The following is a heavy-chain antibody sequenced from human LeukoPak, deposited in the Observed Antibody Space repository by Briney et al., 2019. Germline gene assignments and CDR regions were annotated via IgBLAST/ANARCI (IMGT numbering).Heavy chain of an antibody. J-gene: IGHJ4*02. CDR1: GFTFSSYG. Sequence: PGGSLRLSCAASGFTFSSYGMHWVRQAPGKGLEWVAVISYDGSNKYYADSVKGRFTISRDNSKNTLYLQMNSLRAEDTAVYCCAKDLTGMVRGEGAFDYWGQGTLVTVSS. CDR2: ISYDGSNK. V-gene: IGHV3-30*18. D-gene: IGHD3-10*01. CDR3: AKDLTGMVRGEGAFDY.